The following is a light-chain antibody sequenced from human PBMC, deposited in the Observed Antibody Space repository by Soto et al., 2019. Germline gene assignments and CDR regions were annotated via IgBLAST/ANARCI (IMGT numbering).Light chain of an antibody. CDR1: SSDVGSYND. CDR3: SSYTTSSTHVV. J-gene: IGLJ2*01. Sequence: QSALTQPASVSGSPGQSITISCTGTSSDVGSYNDVSWYQQYQGKAPKLMIYDVSNLPSGVSYRFSGSKSGNTASLTISGLQAEDEADYECSSYTTSSTHVVFGGGTKLTVL. CDR2: DVS. V-gene: IGLV2-14*01.